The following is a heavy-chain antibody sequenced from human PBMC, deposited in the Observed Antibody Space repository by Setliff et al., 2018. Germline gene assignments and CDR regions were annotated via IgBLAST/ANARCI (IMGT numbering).Heavy chain of an antibody. V-gene: IGHV1-8*02. Sequence: GASVKVSCKASGYTFTSYDINWVRQATGQGLEWMGWMNPNSGNTGYAQKFQGRVTMTRNTSISTAYTELSSLRSDDTAVYYCATEKFPGDWGDYWGQGTLVTVSS. CDR2: MNPNSGNT. CDR1: GYTFTSYD. CDR3: ATEKFPGDWGDY. D-gene: IGHD2-21*01. J-gene: IGHJ4*02.